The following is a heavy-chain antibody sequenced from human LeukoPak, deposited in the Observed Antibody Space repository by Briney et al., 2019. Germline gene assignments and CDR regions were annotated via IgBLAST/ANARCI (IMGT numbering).Heavy chain of an antibody. CDR1: GFTFSSYS. Sequence: GGSLRLSCAASGFTFSSYSMIWVRQAPGKGLEWVSSISSSSSRYIYYADSVKGRFTISRDNAKNSLYLQMNSLRAEDTAVYYCARSPVIGYCSSTSCPSWDYYYYYGMDVWGQGTTVTVSS. CDR2: ISSSSSRYI. V-gene: IGHV3-21*01. D-gene: IGHD2-2*01. CDR3: ARSPVIGYCSSTSCPSWDYYYYYGMDV. J-gene: IGHJ6*02.